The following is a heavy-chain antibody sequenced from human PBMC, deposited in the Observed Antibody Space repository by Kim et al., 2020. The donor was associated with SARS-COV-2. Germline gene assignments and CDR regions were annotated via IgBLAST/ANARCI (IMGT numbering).Heavy chain of an antibody. V-gene: IGHV3-30*18. CDR3: AKEPDHYDSSGYLDY. CDR2: ISYDGSNK. CDR1: GFTFSSYG. Sequence: GGSLRLSCAASGFTFSSYGMHWVRQAPGKGLEWVAVISYDGSNKYYADSVKGRFTISRDNSKNTLYLQMNSLRAEDTAVYYCAKEPDHYDSSGYLDYWGQGTLVTVSS. J-gene: IGHJ4*02. D-gene: IGHD3-22*01.